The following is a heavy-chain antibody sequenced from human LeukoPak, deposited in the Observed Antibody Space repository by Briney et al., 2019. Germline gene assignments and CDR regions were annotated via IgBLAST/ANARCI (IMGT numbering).Heavy chain of an antibody. V-gene: IGHV3-7*01. CDR2: IKQDGSEK. D-gene: IGHD6-13*01. CDR3: ARRLAHSSSWPTLGY. J-gene: IGHJ4*02. CDR1: GFTFSSYW. Sequence: GGSLRLSCAASGFTFSSYWMSWVRQAPGKGLEWVANIKQDGSEKYYVDSVKGRFTISRDNAKNSLYLQMNSLRAEDTAVYYCARRLAHSSSWPTLGYWGQGTLVTVSS.